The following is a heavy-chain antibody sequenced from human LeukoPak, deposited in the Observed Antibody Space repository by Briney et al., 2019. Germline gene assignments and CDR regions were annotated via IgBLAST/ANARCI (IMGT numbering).Heavy chain of an antibody. CDR2: IYHSGST. V-gene: IGHV4-38-2*02. J-gene: IGHJ4*02. Sequence: SETLSLTCTVSGYSISSGYYWGWIRQPPGKGLEWIGSIYHSGSTYYNPSFKSRVTISVDTSKNQFSLKLSSVTAADTAVYYRARSMGVTRTGTTGVMDYWGQGTLVTASS. CDR3: ARSMGVTRTGTTGVMDY. CDR1: GYSISSGYY. D-gene: IGHD1-7*01.